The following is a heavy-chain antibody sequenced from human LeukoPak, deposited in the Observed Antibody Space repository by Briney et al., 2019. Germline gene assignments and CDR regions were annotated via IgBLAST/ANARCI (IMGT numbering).Heavy chain of an antibody. CDR3: ARDSPPGYYYGMDV. Sequence: SETLSLTCTVSGGSVSSGSYYWSWIRQLPGKGLEWIGYIYYSGSTNYNPSLKSRVTISVDTSKNQFSLKLSSVTAADTAVYYCARDSPPGYYYGMDVWGKGTTVTVSS. CDR2: IYYSGST. V-gene: IGHV4-61*01. J-gene: IGHJ6*04. CDR1: GGSVSSGSYY. D-gene: IGHD3-10*01.